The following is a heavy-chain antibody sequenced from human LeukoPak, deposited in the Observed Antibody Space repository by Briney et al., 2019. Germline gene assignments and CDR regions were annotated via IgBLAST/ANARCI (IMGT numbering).Heavy chain of an antibody. Sequence: PGGSLRLSCAASEFTFSSYAMSWVRKAPEKGLEWVSAISGSGDKTYYTDSVKGRFTISRDNSKNTQYLQMNSLRAEDTAVYFCAKGSSAGGELRHDYWGQGTLVTVSS. CDR1: EFTFSSYA. J-gene: IGHJ4*02. V-gene: IGHV3-23*01. CDR2: ISGSGDKT. D-gene: IGHD3-16*01. CDR3: AKGSSAGGELRHDY.